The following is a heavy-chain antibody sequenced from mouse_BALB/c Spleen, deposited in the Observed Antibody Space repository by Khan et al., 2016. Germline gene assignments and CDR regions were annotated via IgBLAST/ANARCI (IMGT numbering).Heavy chain of an antibody. D-gene: IGHD1-1*01. CDR1: GYTFTSYW. Sequence: QVQLQQSGTELVIPGAPVKLSCKASGYTFTSYWMNWVKQRPGRGLEWIGRIDPSDSETHYNQKFKDTATLTVDISSSTAYIQLSSLTSEDSAVYYCARRGYGTWFAYGGQGTLVTVSA. J-gene: IGHJ3*01. CDR2: IDPSDSET. V-gene: IGHV1-69*01. CDR3: ARRGYGTWFAY.